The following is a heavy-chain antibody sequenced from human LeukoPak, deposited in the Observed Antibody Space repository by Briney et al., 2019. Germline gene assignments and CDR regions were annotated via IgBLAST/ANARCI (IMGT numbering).Heavy chain of an antibody. CDR3: ARGLTTTVTRQFDY. V-gene: IGHV4-34*01. J-gene: IGHJ4*02. Sequence: SETLSLTCAVYGGSFSGYYWSWIRQPPGKGLEWIGEINHSGSTNYNPSLKSRVTISVDTSKNQFSLKLSSVTAADTAVYYCARGLTTTVTRQFDYWGQGTLVTVSP. D-gene: IGHD4-17*01. CDR2: INHSGST. CDR1: GGSFSGYY.